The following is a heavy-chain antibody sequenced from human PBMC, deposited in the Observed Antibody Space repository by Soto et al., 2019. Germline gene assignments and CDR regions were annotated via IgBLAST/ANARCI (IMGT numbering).Heavy chain of an antibody. CDR1: GFTFTSSS. CDR3: AAGDSSGYYGG. CDR2: ITVGTGNT. V-gene: IGHV1-58*01. J-gene: IGHJ4*02. D-gene: IGHD3-22*01. Sequence: SVKVSCKASGFTFTSSSVQWVRQARGQRLEWIGWITVGTGNTNYAQKFQERISITRDMSTSTAYMELSNLRSDDTAVYYCAAGDSSGYYGGWGQGTQVTVSS.